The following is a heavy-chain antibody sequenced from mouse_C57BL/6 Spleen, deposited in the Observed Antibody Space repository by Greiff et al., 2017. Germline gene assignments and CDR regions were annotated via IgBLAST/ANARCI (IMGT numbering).Heavy chain of an antibody. D-gene: IGHD1-1*01. J-gene: IGHJ4*01. CDR3: ARSGRPYGSSYEDAMDY. Sequence: VQLQQSGPELVKPGASVKISCKASGYAFSSSWMNWVKQRPGKGLERIGRIYPGDGDTNYNGKFKGKATLTADKSSSTAYMQLSSLTSEDSAVYFCARSGRPYGSSYEDAMDYWGQGTSVTVSS. V-gene: IGHV1-82*01. CDR2: IYPGDGDT. CDR1: GYAFSSSW.